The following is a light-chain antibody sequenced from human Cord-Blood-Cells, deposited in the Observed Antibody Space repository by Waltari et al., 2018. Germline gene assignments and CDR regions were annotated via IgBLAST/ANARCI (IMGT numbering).Light chain of an antibody. CDR2: EGR. J-gene: IGLJ2*01. CDR3: CSYAGSSTVV. CDR1: SSDVGSYNL. Sequence: QSALTQPASVSGSPGQSITISCTGTSSDVGSYNLVSWYQQHPGKAPKLMVYEGRKRPSGVSNRVSGSKSGNTASLTISGLQAEDEADYYCCSYAGSSTVVVDGGTKLTVL. V-gene: IGLV2-23*01.